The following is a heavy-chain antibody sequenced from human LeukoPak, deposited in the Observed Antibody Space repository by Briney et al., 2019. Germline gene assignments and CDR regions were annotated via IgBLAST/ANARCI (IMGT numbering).Heavy chain of an antibody. J-gene: IGHJ4*02. CDR2: INHSGST. Sequence: PSETLSLTCAVYGGSFSGYYWSWIRQPPGKGLEWIGEINHSGSTNYNPSLKSRVTISVDTSKNQFSLKLSSVTAADTAVYYCARRAWGQYSSSWYYWGRGTLVTVSS. CDR1: GGSFSGYY. D-gene: IGHD6-13*01. CDR3: ARRAWGQYSSSWYY. V-gene: IGHV4-34*01.